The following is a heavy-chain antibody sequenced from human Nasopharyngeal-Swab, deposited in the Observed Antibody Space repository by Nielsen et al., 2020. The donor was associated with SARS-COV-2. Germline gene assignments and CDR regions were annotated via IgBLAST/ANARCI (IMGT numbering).Heavy chain of an antibody. D-gene: IGHD6-13*01. CDR3: ARPRLPAGGHEAADY. Sequence: GESLKIFCAASGFTFSDYYMSWIRQAPGKGLEWISFTSGSGNTKYYADSVKGRFTISRDNAKNSLYLQMNSLRADDTAVYYCARPRLPAGGHEAADYWGQGTLVTVSS. CDR2: TSGSGNTK. J-gene: IGHJ4*02. CDR1: GFTFSDYY. V-gene: IGHV3-11*04.